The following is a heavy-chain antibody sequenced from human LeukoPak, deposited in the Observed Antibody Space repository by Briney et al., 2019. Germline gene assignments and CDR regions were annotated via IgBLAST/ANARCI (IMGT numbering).Heavy chain of an antibody. D-gene: IGHD6-13*01. CDR3: ARATVQWNIAAASDP. CDR1: GGTFSSYA. V-gene: IGHV1-46*01. Sequence: GASVKVSCKASGGTFSSYAISWVRQAPGQGLEWMGIINPSGGSTSYAQKFQGRVTMTRDTSTSTVYMELSSLRSEDTAVYYCARATVQWNIAAASDPWGQGTLVTVSS. CDR2: INPSGGST. J-gene: IGHJ5*02.